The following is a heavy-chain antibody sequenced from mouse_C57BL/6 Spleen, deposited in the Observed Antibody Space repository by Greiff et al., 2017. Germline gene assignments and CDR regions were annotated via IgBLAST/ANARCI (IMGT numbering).Heavy chain of an antibody. CDR1: GYAFSSYW. CDR2: IYPGDGDT. CDR3: ARSGLTGGFAY. J-gene: IGHJ3*01. D-gene: IGHD4-1*01. V-gene: IGHV1-80*01. Sequence: LQESGASVKISCKASGYAFSSYWMNWVKQRPGKGLEWIGQIYPGDGDTNYNGKFKGKATLTADKSSSTAYMQLSSLTSEDSAVYFCARSGLTGGFAYWGQGTLVTVSA.